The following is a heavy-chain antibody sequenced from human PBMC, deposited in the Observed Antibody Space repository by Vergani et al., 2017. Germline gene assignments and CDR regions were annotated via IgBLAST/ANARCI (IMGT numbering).Heavy chain of an antibody. D-gene: IGHD6-25*01. CDR3: AKGIAANY. J-gene: IGHJ4*02. V-gene: IGHV3-33*06. CDR2: IWYDGSNR. Sequence: QVQLVESGGGVVQPGRSLRLSCAASGFTFSNYGMHWVRQAPGKGLEWVAVIWYDGSNRYYADSVKGRFTISRDNSKNTLFLQMNSLRAEDTAVYYCAKGIAANYWGQGTLVTVSS. CDR1: GFTFSNYG.